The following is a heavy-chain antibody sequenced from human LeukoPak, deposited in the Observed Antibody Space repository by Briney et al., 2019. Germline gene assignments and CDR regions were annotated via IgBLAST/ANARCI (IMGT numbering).Heavy chain of an antibody. D-gene: IGHD2-15*01. V-gene: IGHV4-34*01. CDR3: ARGGYCSGRSCSCHKRRAFDI. Sequence: PSETLSLTCAVYGGSFSGYYWNWIRQPPGKGLEWIGEINHSGNTNYNPSLKSRVTISVDTSKSQFSLRLSSVTAADTAVYYCARGGYCSGRSCSCHKRRAFDIWGQGTMGTVSS. CDR1: GGSFSGYY. CDR2: INHSGNT. J-gene: IGHJ3*02.